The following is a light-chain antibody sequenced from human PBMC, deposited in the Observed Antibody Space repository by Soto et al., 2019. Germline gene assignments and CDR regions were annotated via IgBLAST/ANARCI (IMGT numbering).Light chain of an antibody. J-gene: IGKJ1*01. CDR2: AAS. CDR1: QGIGNY. CDR3: QKYNSAPRT. Sequence: DIQMTQSPSSLSASLGDRVTITCRASQGIGNYLAWYQLQTGKVPKLLIYAASTLQSGVPSRFSGSGSGTDFTLTISSLQPEDVATYFCQKYNSAPRTFGHGTKVEI. V-gene: IGKV1-27*01.